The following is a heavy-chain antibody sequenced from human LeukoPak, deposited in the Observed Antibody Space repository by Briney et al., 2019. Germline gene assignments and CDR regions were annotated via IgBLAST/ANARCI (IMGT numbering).Heavy chain of an antibody. J-gene: IGHJ4*02. CDR3: ARDGSGTWNDY. CDR1: GYTFTSYG. D-gene: IGHD3-10*01. CDR2: INPYYGNT. Sequence: GESLKVSCKASGYTFTSYGVSWVRQAPGQGLEWMGWINPYYGNTDYSQKFQGRVTLTTDTSASTAYMELRSLRSDDTAVYYCARDGSGTWNDYWGQGTLVTVSS. V-gene: IGHV1-18*01.